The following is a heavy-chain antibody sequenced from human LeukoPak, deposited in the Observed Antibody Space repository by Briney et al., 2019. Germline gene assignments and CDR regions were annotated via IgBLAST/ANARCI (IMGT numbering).Heavy chain of an antibody. J-gene: IGHJ5*02. CDR2: ISGRGGST. V-gene: IGHV3-23*01. Sequence: PGGSLRLSCAASVFTFCSYAMSWVRPAPGRGLEWVSAISGRGGSTYYADSVKGLFTSSRDNSNHTLYLQMNSLRAEDTAVYYCAKASNLLIAAAGYNWFDPWGQGGLGTVSS. CDR1: VFTFCSYA. CDR3: AKASNLLIAAAGYNWFDP. D-gene: IGHD6-13*01.